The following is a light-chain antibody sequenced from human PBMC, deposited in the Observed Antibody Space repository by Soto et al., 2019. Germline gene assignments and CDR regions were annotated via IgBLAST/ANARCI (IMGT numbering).Light chain of an antibody. Sequence: DVQMTQSPSSLSASVGDRVTSTCRASQGIGNSLAWYQQRPGRVPKLLIYGASNLQSEVPSRFSGSGSGTDFTLTISSLQPEDVATYYCQKYDSAARTFGQGTKADIK. CDR1: QGIGNS. CDR3: QKYDSAART. CDR2: GAS. V-gene: IGKV1-27*01. J-gene: IGKJ1*01.